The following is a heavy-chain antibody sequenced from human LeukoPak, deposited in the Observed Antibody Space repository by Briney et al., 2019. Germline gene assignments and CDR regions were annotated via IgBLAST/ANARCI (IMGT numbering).Heavy chain of an antibody. D-gene: IGHD6-13*01. Sequence: GGSLRLSCAASGFTFSSYGMHWVRQAPGKGLEWVAFIRYDGSNKYYADFVKGRFTISRDNSDRTVYLQMNSLRTEDTAVYYCAKGLHSSSWNDPFDIWGQGTMVTVSS. CDR2: IRYDGSNK. CDR1: GFTFSSYG. CDR3: AKGLHSSSWNDPFDI. J-gene: IGHJ3*02. V-gene: IGHV3-30*02.